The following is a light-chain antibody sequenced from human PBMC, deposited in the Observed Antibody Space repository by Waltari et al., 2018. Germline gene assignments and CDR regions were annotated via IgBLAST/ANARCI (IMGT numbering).Light chain of an antibody. CDR1: PSISGW. CDR3: QQYNSYSGDT. Sequence: DIQMTQSPPTLSASVGESVTITCRASPSISGWLDWYQQKPGIAPKLLIYKASTLKSGVPSRFSGIGSGTEFTLTISSLQPDDFATYYCQQYNSYSGDTFGQGTKLEIK. J-gene: IGKJ2*01. V-gene: IGKV1-5*03. CDR2: KAS.